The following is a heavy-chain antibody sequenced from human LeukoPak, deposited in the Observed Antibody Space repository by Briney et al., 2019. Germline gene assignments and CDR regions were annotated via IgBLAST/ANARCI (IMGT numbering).Heavy chain of an antibody. V-gene: IGHV4-30-2*01. CDR3: ARDWGYSGYGYFDY. CDR1: GGSVSSGGYS. J-gene: IGHJ4*02. CDR2: IYDSGST. D-gene: IGHD5-12*01. Sequence: SQTLSLTCAVSGGSVSSGGYSWSWIRQPPGKGLEWIGYIYDSGSTYYNPSLKSRVTISVDTSKNQFSLKLSSVTAADTAVYYCARDWGYSGYGYFDYWGQGTLVTVSS.